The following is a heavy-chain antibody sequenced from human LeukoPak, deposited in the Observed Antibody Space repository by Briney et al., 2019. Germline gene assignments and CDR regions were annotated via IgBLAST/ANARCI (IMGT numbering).Heavy chain of an antibody. V-gene: IGHV4-61*02. Sequence: SETLSLTCTVSGGSISSGSYYWSWIRQPAGKGLEWIGRIYTSGSTNYNPSLKSRVTISVDTSKNQFSLKLSSVTAADTAVYYCACSGWYISVNYYYYMDVWGNGTTVTISS. D-gene: IGHD6-19*01. CDR2: IYTSGST. CDR3: ACSGWYISVNYYYYMDV. CDR1: GGSISSGSYY. J-gene: IGHJ6*03.